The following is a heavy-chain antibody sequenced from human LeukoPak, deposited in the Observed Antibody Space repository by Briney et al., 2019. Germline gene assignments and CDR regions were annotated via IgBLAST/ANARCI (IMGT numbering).Heavy chain of an antibody. Sequence: GSLRLSCVVSGFTVSSNDMSWVRQAPGKGLEWVSVIFGGGRTDYADSVKGRFTISRDNSKSTVYLQMNNLRAEDTAVYYCVSAIRNAVDIWGQGTMVAVSS. V-gene: IGHV3-66*01. J-gene: IGHJ3*02. CDR1: GFTVSSND. CDR3: VSAIRNAVDI. CDR2: IFGGGRT.